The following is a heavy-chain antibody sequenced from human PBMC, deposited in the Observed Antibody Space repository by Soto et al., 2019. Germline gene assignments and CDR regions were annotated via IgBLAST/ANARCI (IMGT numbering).Heavy chain of an antibody. CDR2: IDPTDSYT. CDR1: GYNFITDW. J-gene: IGHJ6*02. Sequence: LGESLKISCKGSGYNFITDWISWMRQMPGKGLEWMGRIDPTDSYTKYSPSFEGHVTISADKSISTAYLQWSSLKASDSAVYYCARLSRASFALDVWGQGTTVTVSS. D-gene: IGHD3-16*01. V-gene: IGHV5-10-1*01. CDR3: ARLSRASFALDV.